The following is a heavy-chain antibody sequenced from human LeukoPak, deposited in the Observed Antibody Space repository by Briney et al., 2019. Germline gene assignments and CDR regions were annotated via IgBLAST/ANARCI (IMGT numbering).Heavy chain of an antibody. CDR3: ARRAGAYSHPYDY. Sequence: KPGGSLSLSCAASGFTFSSYNMNWVRQAPGKGLEWVSSITSDSRYMYYADSVKGRFTISRDNSKNTLYLQMNSLRAEDTAVYYCARRAGAYSHPYDYWGQGTLVTVSS. D-gene: IGHD4/OR15-4a*01. CDR1: GFTFSSYN. V-gene: IGHV3-21*04. J-gene: IGHJ4*02. CDR2: ITSDSRYM.